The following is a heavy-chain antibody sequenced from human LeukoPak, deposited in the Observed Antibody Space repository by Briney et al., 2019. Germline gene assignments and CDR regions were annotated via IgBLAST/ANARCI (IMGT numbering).Heavy chain of an antibody. D-gene: IGHD7-27*01. Sequence: SETPSLTCTVSGGSISSYYWSWIRQPPGKGLEWIGYIYYSGSTNYNPSLKSRVTISVDTSKNQFSLKLSSVTAADTAVYYCARHLWDYTYYYMDVWGKGTTVTVSS. CDR3: ARHLWDYTYYYMDV. CDR2: IYYSGST. CDR1: GGSISSYY. J-gene: IGHJ6*03. V-gene: IGHV4-59*08.